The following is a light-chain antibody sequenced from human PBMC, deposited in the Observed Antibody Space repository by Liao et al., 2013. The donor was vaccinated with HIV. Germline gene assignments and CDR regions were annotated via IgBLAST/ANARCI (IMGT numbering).Light chain of an antibody. CDR1: KLGDKY. CDR2: SDS. Sequence: SYELTQPPSVSVSPGQTASITCSGDKLGDKYACWYQQKPGQSPVLVIRSDSDRPSGIPERFSGSRSGNTATLTISRVEAGDEADYYCQVWDTGSDQPVFGGGTKLTVL. J-gene: IGLJ2*01. CDR3: QVWDTGSDQPV. V-gene: IGLV3-1*01.